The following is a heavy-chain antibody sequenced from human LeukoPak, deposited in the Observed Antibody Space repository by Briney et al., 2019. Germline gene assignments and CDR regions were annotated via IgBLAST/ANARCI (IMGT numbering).Heavy chain of an antibody. D-gene: IGHD1-26*01. V-gene: IGHV4-39*01. J-gene: IGHJ4*02. CDR1: GVSISSSSYY. CDR2: IYYSGST. Sequence: RSSETLSLTCTVSGVSISSSSYYWGWIRQPPGKGLEWIGSIYYSGSTYYNPSLKSRVTISVDTSKNQFSLKLSSVTAADTAVYYCASGWELHYWGQGTLVTVSS. CDR3: ASGWELHY.